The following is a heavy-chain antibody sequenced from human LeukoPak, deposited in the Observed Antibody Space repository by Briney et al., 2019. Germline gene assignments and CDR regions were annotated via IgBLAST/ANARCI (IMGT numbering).Heavy chain of an antibody. CDR2: MNPNSGNT. CDR1: GYTFTSYD. J-gene: IGHJ5*02. D-gene: IGHD3-3*01. CDR3: ARGQGRRFWSGYGWFDP. Sequence: WASVKVSCKASGYTFTSYDINWVRQATGQGLEWMGWMNPNSGNTGYAQKFQGRVTITRNTSISTAYMELSSLRSEDTAVYYCARGQGRRFWSGYGWFDPWGQGTLVTVSS. V-gene: IGHV1-8*03.